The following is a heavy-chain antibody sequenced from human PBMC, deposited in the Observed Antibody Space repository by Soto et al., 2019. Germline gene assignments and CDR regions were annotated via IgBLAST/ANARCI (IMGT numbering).Heavy chain of an antibody. CDR2: IYWNDDK. Sequence: SGPTLVNPTQTLTLTCPFSGFPLSTRGVGVGWIRRPPGKALEWLALIYWNDDKRYSPSLKSRLTLAKDTSKNQVVLTTTNMERVYAATYYCAHRRDIVLMVYALNDDAFEIWGQGTMVTVS. CDR3: AHRRDIVLMVYALNDDAFEI. J-gene: IGHJ3*02. D-gene: IGHD2-8*01. V-gene: IGHV2-5*01. CDR1: GFPLSTRGVG.